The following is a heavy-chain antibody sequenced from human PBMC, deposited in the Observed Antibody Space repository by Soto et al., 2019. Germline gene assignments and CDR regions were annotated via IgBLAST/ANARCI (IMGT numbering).Heavy chain of an antibody. V-gene: IGHV3-23*01. CDR3: AKGRGGSGSLTPRVDF. J-gene: IGHJ4*02. CDR2: ISGGGDTT. Sequence: EVQLLESGGGLVQPGGSLRLSCAASGFTFNNYAMTWVRQAPGKGLEWVSAISGGGDTTSYADSVKGRFTVPRDGSKNTLYLQMSSLRAEYTALYYCAKGRGGSGSLTPRVDFWGQGTLVTVSS. CDR1: GFTFNNYA. D-gene: IGHD3-10*01.